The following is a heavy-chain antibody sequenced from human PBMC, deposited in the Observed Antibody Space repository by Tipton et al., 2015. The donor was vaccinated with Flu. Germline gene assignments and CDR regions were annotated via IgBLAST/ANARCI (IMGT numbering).Heavy chain of an antibody. V-gene: IGHV3-74*01. CDR1: GFTFSSYW. CDR2: LSRDGSST. D-gene: IGHD6-19*01. CDR3: ARDPYSSGWYVGAFDY. J-gene: IGHJ4*02. Sequence: SLRLSCAGSGFTFSSYWMHWVRQAPGKGLVWVSRLSRDGSSTSYADSVKGRFTVSRDDAKNTLYLQMNSLRAEDTAVYYCARDPYSSGWYVGAFDYWGQGTLVTDSS.